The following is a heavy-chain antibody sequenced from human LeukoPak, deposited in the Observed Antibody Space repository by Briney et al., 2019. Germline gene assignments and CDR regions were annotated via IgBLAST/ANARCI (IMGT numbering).Heavy chain of an antibody. V-gene: IGHV3-23*01. Sequence: GGSLRLSCAASGFTFSSYGMSWVRQAPGKGLEWVSAISGSGGSTYYADSVKGRFTISRDNSKNTLYLQMNSLRAEDTAVYYCARRSAAKDAFDIWGQGTMVTVSS. D-gene: IGHD6-25*01. CDR2: ISGSGGST. J-gene: IGHJ3*02. CDR3: ARRSAAKDAFDI. CDR1: GFTFSSYG.